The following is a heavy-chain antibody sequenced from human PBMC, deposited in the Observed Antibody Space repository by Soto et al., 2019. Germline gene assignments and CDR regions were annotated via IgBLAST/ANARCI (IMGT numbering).Heavy chain of an antibody. CDR3: ANQRGGYDRDFDY. Sequence: GGSLRLSCAASGSTVSSNYMSWVRQAPGKGLEWVSVIYSDGSTYYADSVKGRFTISRDNSKNTLYLQMNSLRAEDTAVYYCANQRGGYDRDFDYWGQGTLVTVSS. D-gene: IGHD5-12*01. J-gene: IGHJ4*02. CDR1: GSTVSSNY. V-gene: IGHV3-66*01. CDR2: IYSDGST.